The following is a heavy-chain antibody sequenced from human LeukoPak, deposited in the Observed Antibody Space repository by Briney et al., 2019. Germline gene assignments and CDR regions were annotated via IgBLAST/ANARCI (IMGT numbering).Heavy chain of an antibody. V-gene: IGHV3-53*01. Sequence: GGSLGLSCVASGFNVSSTYMNWVRQAPGKGLEWVSLINSGGTTYYADSVKGQFTISRDNAKNSLYLQMNSLRAEDTAVYYCARDIEDGLFNAFDIWGQGTMVTVSS. D-gene: IGHD3-22*01. CDR2: INSGGTT. CDR3: ARDIEDGLFNAFDI. CDR1: GFNVSSTY. J-gene: IGHJ3*02.